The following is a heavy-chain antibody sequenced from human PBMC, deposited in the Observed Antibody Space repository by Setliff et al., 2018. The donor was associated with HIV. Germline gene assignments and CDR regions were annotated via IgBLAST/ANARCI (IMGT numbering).Heavy chain of an antibody. CDR2: IYYSGST. J-gene: IGHJ4*02. CDR3: ARDPPGYGDYKDY. CDR1: GGSVGSGSYY. D-gene: IGHD4-17*01. Sequence: SETLSLTCSVSGGSVGSGSYYWSWIRQSPGKGLEWRGYIYYSGSTTYNPSLRSRVTISIDTSKNQFSLNLRSVTAADTAVYYCARDPPGYGDYKDYWGQGKLVTVSS. V-gene: IGHV4-61*01.